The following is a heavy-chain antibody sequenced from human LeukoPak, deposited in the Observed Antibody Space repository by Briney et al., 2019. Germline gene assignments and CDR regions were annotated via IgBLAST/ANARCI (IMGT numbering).Heavy chain of an antibody. V-gene: IGHV3-53*04. CDR3: ARRKEGFDY. J-gene: IGHJ4*02. CDR2: IYSGGST. Sequence: PGGSLRLSCAASEFSVSANYMSWVRQAPGKGLEWVSVIYSGGSTFYADSVKGRFTISRHNSRNTLYLQMNSLRAEDTAVYYCARRKEGFDYWGQGTLVTVSS. CDR1: EFSVSANY.